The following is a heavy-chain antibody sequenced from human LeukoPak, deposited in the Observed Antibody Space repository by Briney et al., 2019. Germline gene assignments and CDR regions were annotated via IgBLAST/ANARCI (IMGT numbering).Heavy chain of an antibody. D-gene: IGHD5-18*01. CDR2: IYYSGST. CDR1: GGSISRSYSY. V-gene: IGHV4-39*01. J-gene: IGHJ6*02. CDR3: ASHPYSSYYYGMDV. Sequence: PSETLSLTCIVSGGSISRSYSYWCWIRQPPGTGLEWIGSIYYSGSTSYNPSLKGRVTISIDTSKSQFSLKLNSVTAADTAVYYCASHPYSSYYYGMDVWGQGTTVTVSS.